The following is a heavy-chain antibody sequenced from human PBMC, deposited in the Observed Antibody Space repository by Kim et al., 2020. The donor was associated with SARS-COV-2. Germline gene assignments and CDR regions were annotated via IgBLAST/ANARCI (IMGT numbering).Heavy chain of an antibody. CDR3: ARGYGSGSYYSYYFDY. V-gene: IGHV5-51*01. J-gene: IGHJ4*02. D-gene: IGHD3-10*01. Sequence: GESLKISCKGSGYSFTSYWIGWVRQMPGKGLEWMGIIYPGDSDTRYSPSFQGQVTISADKSISTAYLQWSSLKASDTAMYYCARGYGSGSYYSYYFDYWGQGTLVTVSS. CDR2: IYPGDSDT. CDR1: GYSFTSYW.